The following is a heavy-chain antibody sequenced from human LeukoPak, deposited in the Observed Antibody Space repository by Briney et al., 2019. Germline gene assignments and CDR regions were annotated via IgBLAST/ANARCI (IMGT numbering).Heavy chain of an antibody. D-gene: IGHD6-13*01. CDR1: GFNFSSYG. V-gene: IGHV3-30*02. J-gene: IGHJ4*02. CDR2: IRYDGSNK. Sequence: GGSLRLSCAASGFNFSSYGMHWVRQAPGKGLEWVAFIRYDGSNKYYADSVKGRFTISRDNSKNTLYLQMNSLRAEDTAVYYCAKERLLAWVFWGQGTLVTVSS. CDR3: AKERLLAWVF.